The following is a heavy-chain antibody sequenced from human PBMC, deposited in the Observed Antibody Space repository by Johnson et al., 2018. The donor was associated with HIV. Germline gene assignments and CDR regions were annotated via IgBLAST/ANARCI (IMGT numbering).Heavy chain of an antibody. Sequence: VQLVESGGVVVQPGGSLRPSCAASGFTFDDYAMHWVRQAPGKGLEWVSLITWDGGSTYYADSVKGRFTISRDISKNSLYLQMNSLRAEDTALYYCARDGTSRGGAFDIWGQGTMVTVSS. D-gene: IGHD1-1*01. CDR2: ITWDGGST. V-gene: IGHV3-43D*03. CDR1: GFTFDDYA. CDR3: ARDGTSRGGAFDI. J-gene: IGHJ3*02.